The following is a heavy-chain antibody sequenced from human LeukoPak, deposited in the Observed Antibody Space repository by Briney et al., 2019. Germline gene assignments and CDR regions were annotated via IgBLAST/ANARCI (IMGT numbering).Heavy chain of an antibody. J-gene: IGHJ4*02. CDR1: GFTFSSYS. CDR2: ISSSSSYI. D-gene: IGHD2-21*01. Sequence: KSGGSLRLSCAASGFTFSSYSMNWVRQAPGKGLEWVSSISSSSSYIYYADSVKGRFTISRDNSKNTLYLQMNSLRAEDTAVYYCAKDSRHIVVVKRWGYFDYWGQGTLVTVSS. CDR3: AKDSRHIVVVKRWGYFDY. V-gene: IGHV3-21*01.